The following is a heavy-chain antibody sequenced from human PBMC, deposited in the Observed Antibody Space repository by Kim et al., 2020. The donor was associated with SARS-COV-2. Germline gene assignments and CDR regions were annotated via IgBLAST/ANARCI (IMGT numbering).Heavy chain of an antibody. J-gene: IGHJ4*02. D-gene: IGHD3-22*01. CDR2: IIPIFGTA. CDR1: GGTFSSYA. V-gene: IGHV1-69*13. Sequence: SVKVSCKASGGTFSSYAISWVRQAPGQGLEWMGGIIPIFGTANYAQKFQGRVTITADESTSTAYMELSSLRSEDTAVYYCARGSGYLTGAHYFDYWGQGTLVTVSS. CDR3: ARGSGYLTGAHYFDY.